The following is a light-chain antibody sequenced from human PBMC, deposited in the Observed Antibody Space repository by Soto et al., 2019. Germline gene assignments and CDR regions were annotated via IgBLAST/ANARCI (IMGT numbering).Light chain of an antibody. CDR1: QGISSA. Sequence: AIQLTQSPSSLSASVGDRVTITCRASQGISSALAWYQQKPGKAPKLLIYDPSSLERGDPSRCSGSGSGTDFTLTVMNLYPKDFATYYCQKFNSYIFMSAFGQGTKLEIK. CDR2: DPS. J-gene: IGKJ2*01. V-gene: IGKV1-13*02. CDR3: QKFNSYIFMSA.